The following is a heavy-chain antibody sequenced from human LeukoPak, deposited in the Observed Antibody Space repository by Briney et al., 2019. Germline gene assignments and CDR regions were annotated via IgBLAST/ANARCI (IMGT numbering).Heavy chain of an antibody. J-gene: IGHJ4*02. CDR3: ARGLSTYYYGSGVYYFDY. Sequence: PGGSLRLSCAASGSILSSYWMSWVRQAPGKGLEWVANIKQDGSEKNYVDSVKGRFTISRDNAKNSLYLQMNSLRAEDTAVYCCARGLSTYYYGSGVYYFDYWGQGTLVTVSS. CDR2: IKQDGSEK. D-gene: IGHD3-10*01. V-gene: IGHV3-7*04. CDR1: GSILSSYW.